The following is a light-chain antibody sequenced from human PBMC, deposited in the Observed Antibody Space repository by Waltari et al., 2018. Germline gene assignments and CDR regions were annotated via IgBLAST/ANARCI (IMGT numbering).Light chain of an antibody. Sequence: DIQMTQSPSSLSASVGDRVTITCQASQDISNYLNWYQQKPRKAPKLLIYDASNLETGVPSRFSGSGSGTDFTFTISSLQPEDIATYYCQQYDNLPRALTFGGGTKVEIK. V-gene: IGKV1-33*01. CDR2: DAS. J-gene: IGKJ4*01. CDR3: QQYDNLPRALT. CDR1: QDISNY.